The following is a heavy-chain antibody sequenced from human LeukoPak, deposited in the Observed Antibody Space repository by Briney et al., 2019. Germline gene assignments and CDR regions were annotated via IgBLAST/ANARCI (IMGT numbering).Heavy chain of an antibody. V-gene: IGHV4-39*07. Sequence: SETLSLTCTVSGGSISSSSYYWGWIRQPPGKGLEWIGSIYYSGSTYYNPSLKSRVTISVDTSKNQFSLKLSSVTAADTAVYYCARSVAGSGFYYYDMDVWGKGTTVTVSS. CDR3: ARSVAGSGFYYYDMDV. J-gene: IGHJ6*03. CDR1: GGSISSSSYY. D-gene: IGHD3-10*01. CDR2: IYYSGST.